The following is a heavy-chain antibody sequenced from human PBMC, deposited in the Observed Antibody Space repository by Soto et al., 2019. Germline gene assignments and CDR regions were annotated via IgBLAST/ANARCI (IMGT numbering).Heavy chain of an antibody. J-gene: IGHJ4*02. Sequence: QVQLVESGGGVVQPGRSLRLSCAASGFTFSSYGMHWVRQAPGKGLEWVAVISYDDRNKYYADSVKGRFTISRDNSKNTLYLQMNSLRAEDTAVYDCANLGGGYCTSTDCPDYWGQGTLVTVSS. CDR2: ISYDDRNK. V-gene: IGHV3-30*18. CDR3: ANLGGGYCTSTDCPDY. CDR1: GFTFSSYG. D-gene: IGHD2-2*01.